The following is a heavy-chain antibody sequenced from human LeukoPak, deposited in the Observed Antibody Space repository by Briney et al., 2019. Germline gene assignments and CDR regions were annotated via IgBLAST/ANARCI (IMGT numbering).Heavy chain of an antibody. Sequence: AGSLRLSCAASGFTFSSYAMHWVRQAPGKGLEWVAVISYDGSNKYYADSVKGRFTISRDNTKNTLYLQMNSLRAEDTAVYYCAREGEGYNMADAFDIWGQGTMVTVSS. V-gene: IGHV3-30-3*01. CDR3: AREGEGYNMADAFDI. J-gene: IGHJ3*02. CDR2: ISYDGSNK. CDR1: GFTFSSYA. D-gene: IGHD5-24*01.